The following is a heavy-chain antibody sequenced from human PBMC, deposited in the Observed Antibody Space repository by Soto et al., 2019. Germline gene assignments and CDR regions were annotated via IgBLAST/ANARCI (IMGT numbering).Heavy chain of an antibody. D-gene: IGHD1-1*01. Sequence: GGSLRLSCAPSGFTVSSHAMSWVRQAPGKGLEWIGYSSNSGSFTRYADSVKGRFSISRDNAKNSLYLQINSLRGDDTAIYYCVRSGDNYNLLDYWGQGTPVTVSS. CDR1: GFTVSSHA. V-gene: IGHV3-48*03. CDR2: SSNSGSFT. CDR3: VRSGDNYNLLDY. J-gene: IGHJ4*02.